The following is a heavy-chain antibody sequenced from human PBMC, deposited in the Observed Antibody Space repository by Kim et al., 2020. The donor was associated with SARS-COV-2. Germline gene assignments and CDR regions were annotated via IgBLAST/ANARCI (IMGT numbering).Heavy chain of an antibody. D-gene: IGHD6-19*01. Sequence: GGSLRLSCAASGFTFSSYAMHWVRQAPGKGLEWVAVISYDGSNKYYADSVKGRFTISRDNSKNTLYLQMNSLRAEDTAVYYCARGVAVDYWGQGTLVTVSS. V-gene: IGHV3-30*04. CDR2: ISYDGSNK. CDR3: ARGVAVDY. J-gene: IGHJ4*02. CDR1: GFTFSSYA.